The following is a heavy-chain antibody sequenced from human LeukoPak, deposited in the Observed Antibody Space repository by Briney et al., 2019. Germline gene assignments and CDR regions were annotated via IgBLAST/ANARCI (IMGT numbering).Heavy chain of an antibody. Sequence: SETLSLTCTVSGGSISGYYWSWIRQPAGKGLEWIGRIYTSGSTNYNPSLKSRVTMSVDTSKNQFSLKLSSVTAADTAVYYCARGPSSSSRSYDYWGQGTLVTVSS. CDR2: IYTSGST. D-gene: IGHD6-6*01. CDR1: GGSISGYY. V-gene: IGHV4-4*07. CDR3: ARGPSSSSRSYDY. J-gene: IGHJ4*02.